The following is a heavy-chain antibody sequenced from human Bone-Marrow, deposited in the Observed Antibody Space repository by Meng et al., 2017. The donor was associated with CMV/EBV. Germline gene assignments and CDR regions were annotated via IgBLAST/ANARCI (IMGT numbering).Heavy chain of an antibody. J-gene: IGHJ4*02. CDR2: INSDGSST. CDR1: GFTFSSYW. V-gene: IGHV3-74*01. D-gene: IGHD6-13*01. CDR3: ARGEWGEAAAGSDY. Sequence: GESLKISCAASGFTFSSYWMHWVRQAPGKGLVWVSRINSDGSSTSYADSVKGRFTISRDNSKNKVYLQMNSLRAEDTAVYYCARGEWGEAAAGSDYWGQGTLVTVSS.